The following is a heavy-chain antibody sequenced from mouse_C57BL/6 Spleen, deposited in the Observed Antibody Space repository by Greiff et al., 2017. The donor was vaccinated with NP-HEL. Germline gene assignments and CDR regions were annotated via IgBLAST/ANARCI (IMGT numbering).Heavy chain of an antibody. CDR3: ARTDGSSYRGYFDV. CDR2: ISSGSSTI. J-gene: IGHJ1*03. Sequence: EVMLVESGGGLVKPGGSLKLSCAASGFTFSDYGMHWVRQAPEKGLEWVAYISSGSSTIYYADTVKGRFTISRDNAKNTLFLQMTSLRSEDTAMYYCARTDGSSYRGYFDVWGTGTTVTVSS. V-gene: IGHV5-17*01. D-gene: IGHD1-1*01. CDR1: GFTFSDYG.